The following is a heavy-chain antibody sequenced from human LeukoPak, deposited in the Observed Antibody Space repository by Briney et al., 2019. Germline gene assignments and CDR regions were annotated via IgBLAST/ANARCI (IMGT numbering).Heavy chain of an antibody. CDR3: ARSKDMAGDFDY. V-gene: IGHV4-28*01. Sequence: PDTLSPTSAVSGYSISSSNWWGCIRQPPGKGLEWIGYINYSGRTYYNTSIKSRVTMSVDTSTNQFSLKLSSVAAVDTAVYYCARSKDMAGDFDYWGQGTLVTVSS. J-gene: IGHJ4*02. CDR1: GYSISSSNW. CDR2: INYSGRT. D-gene: IGHD6-19*01.